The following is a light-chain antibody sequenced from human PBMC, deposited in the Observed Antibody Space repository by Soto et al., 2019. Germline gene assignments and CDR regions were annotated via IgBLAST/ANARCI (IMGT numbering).Light chain of an antibody. CDR1: SSDVGGYNY. J-gene: IGLJ2*01. V-gene: IGLV2-8*01. Sequence: QSVLTQPPSASGSPGQSVTISCTGTSSDVGGYNYVSWYQRHPGKAPKLMIYEVSKRPSGVPDRFSGSKSGSTASLTVSGLQAEDEAEYFCSSYAGSNNLLFGGGTKLTVL. CDR2: EVS. CDR3: SSYAGSNNLL.